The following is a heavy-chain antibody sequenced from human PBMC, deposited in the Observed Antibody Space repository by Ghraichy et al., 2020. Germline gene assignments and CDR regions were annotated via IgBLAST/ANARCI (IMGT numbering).Heavy chain of an antibody. Sequence: GGSLRLSCVASGFTFSSYVMNWVRQAPGKGLEWVSTITGSGSSTYYGDSVKGRFTISRDNSKNTVYLQMNSLRAEDTAIYYCAKARALWFKDEGGDYWGQGTLVTVSP. V-gene: IGHV3-23*01. J-gene: IGHJ4*02. D-gene: IGHD5-18*01. CDR1: GFTFSSYV. CDR3: AKARALWFKDEGGDY. CDR2: ITGSGSST.